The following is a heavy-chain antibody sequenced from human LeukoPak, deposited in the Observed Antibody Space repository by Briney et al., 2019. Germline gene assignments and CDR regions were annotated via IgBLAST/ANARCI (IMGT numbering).Heavy chain of an antibody. CDR3: ARDAGGWGVVTTYYYYYYGMDV. CDR1: GFTFSSYE. V-gene: IGHV3-48*03. CDR2: ISSSGSTI. D-gene: IGHD3-3*01. J-gene: IGHJ6*02. Sequence: GGSLRLSCAASGFTFSSYEMNWVRQAPGKGLEWVSYISSSGSTIYYADSVKGRFTIPRDNAKNSLYLQMNSLRAEDTAVYYCARDAGGWGVVTTYYYYYYGMDVWGQGTTVTVSS.